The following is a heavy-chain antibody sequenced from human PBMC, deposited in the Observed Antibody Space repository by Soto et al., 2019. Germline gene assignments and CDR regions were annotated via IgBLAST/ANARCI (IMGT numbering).Heavy chain of an antibody. CDR1: GFTFSSYA. Sequence: EVQLLESGGGLVQPGGSLRLSCAASGFTFSSYAMSWVRQAPGKGLEWVSAISGSGGSTYYADSVKGRFTISRDNSKNTLYLQMNSLRAEDTAVYYCAKALLRSGSYVIPNAFDIWGQGTMVTVSS. D-gene: IGHD1-26*01. CDR3: AKALLRSGSYVIPNAFDI. CDR2: ISGSGGST. J-gene: IGHJ3*02. V-gene: IGHV3-23*01.